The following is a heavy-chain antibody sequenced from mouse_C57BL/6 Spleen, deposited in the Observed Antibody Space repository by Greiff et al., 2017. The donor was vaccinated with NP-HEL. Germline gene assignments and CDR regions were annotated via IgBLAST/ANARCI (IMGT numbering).Heavy chain of an antibody. CDR2: INPNNGGT. CDR3: ARWGFITTVVATDFDY. J-gene: IGHJ2*01. V-gene: IGHV1-26*01. Sequence: QLQQSGPELVKPGASVKISCKASGYTFTDYYMNWVKQSHGKSLEWIGDINPNNGGTSYNQKFKGKATLTVDKSSSTAYMELRSLTSEDSAVYYCARWGFITTVVATDFDYWGQGTTLTVSS. D-gene: IGHD1-1*01. CDR1: GYTFTDYY.